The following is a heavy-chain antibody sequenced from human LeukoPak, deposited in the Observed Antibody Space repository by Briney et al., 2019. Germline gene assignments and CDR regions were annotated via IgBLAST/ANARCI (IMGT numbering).Heavy chain of an antibody. CDR3: TTPGGSGWHPLKY. D-gene: IGHD6-19*01. J-gene: IGHJ4*02. CDR1: GGSISSGGYS. Sequence: SQTLSLTCAVSGGSISSGGYSWSWIRQPPGKGLEWIGYIYHSGSTYYNPSLKSRVTISVDTSKNQFSLKLSSVTAADTAVYYCTTPGGSGWHPLKYWGQGILVTVSS. CDR2: IYHSGST. V-gene: IGHV4-30-2*01.